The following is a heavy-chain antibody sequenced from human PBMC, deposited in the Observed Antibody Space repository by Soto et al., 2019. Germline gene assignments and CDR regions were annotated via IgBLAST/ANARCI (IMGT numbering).Heavy chain of an antibody. J-gene: IGHJ4*02. CDR3: ARVTGYYAPDY. CDR2: INAGNGNT. CDR1: GYTFTSYA. Sequence: ASVKISCTASGYTFTSYAMHRVRQAPGQRLEWMGWINAGNGNTKYSQKFQGSVTIIRDTSASTAYMELSTLRSVDTAVYYCARVTGYYAPDYWGQGTLVTVSS. D-gene: IGHD3-9*01. V-gene: IGHV1-3*01.